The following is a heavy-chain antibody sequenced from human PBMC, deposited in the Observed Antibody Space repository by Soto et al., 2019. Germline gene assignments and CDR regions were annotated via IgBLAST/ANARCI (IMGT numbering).Heavy chain of an antibody. J-gene: IGHJ4*02. D-gene: IGHD4-17*01. Sequence: QGQLVESGGGVVQPGTSLRLSCAVSGIFFSSYGMHWVRQAPGKGLEWVALISHDGSGAFYADSVRGRFTISRDNSRDTVFLQMSGLRLEDTALYYSMTPGSADRSDYWGQGTLVTVSS. CDR3: MTPGSADRSDY. CDR1: GIFFSSYG. CDR2: ISHDGSGA. V-gene: IGHV3-30*03.